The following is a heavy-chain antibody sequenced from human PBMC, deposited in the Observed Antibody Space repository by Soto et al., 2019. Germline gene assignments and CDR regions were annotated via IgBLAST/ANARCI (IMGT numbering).Heavy chain of an antibody. CDR1: GYTFTSYD. CDR3: ARAGLTRYCHTGVCYYYYYHGMEV. Sequence: SSVKVSCKASGYTFTSYDINWVRQATGQGLEWMGWMNPNSGNTGYAQKFQGRVTMTRNTSISTAQMELSSMRPEATAVSYCARAGLTRYCHTGVCYYYYYHGMEVWGQGNTVALS. CDR2: MNPNSGNT. V-gene: IGHV1-8*01. J-gene: IGHJ6*02. D-gene: IGHD2-8*01.